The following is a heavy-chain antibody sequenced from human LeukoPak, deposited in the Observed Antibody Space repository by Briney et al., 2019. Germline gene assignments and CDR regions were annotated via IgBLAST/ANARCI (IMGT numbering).Heavy chain of an antibody. D-gene: IGHD6-19*01. CDR2: IYYSGST. J-gene: IGHJ4*02. V-gene: IGHV4-59*01. CDR3: ARESGYSSGFDY. CDR1: GGSISSYY. Sequence: SETLSLTCTVSGGSISSYYWSWIRQPPGKGLERIGHIYYSGSTNYNPSLKSRVTISVDTSKNQFSLKLSSVTAADTAVYYCARESGYSSGFDYWGQGTLVTVSS.